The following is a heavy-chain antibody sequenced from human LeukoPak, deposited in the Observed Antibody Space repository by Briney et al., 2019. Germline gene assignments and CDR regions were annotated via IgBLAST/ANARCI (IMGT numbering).Heavy chain of an antibody. Sequence: ASVKVSCKASGYTFTGYYMHWVRQAPGQGLEWMGWINPNIGDTNYAQKFQGRVTMTRDTSTSTAYMELSRLRFDDTAVYYCARINSSRWYDFWGQGTLVTVSS. D-gene: IGHD6-13*01. J-gene: IGHJ4*02. CDR3: ARINSSRWYDF. CDR1: GYTFTGYY. V-gene: IGHV1-2*02. CDR2: INPNIGDT.